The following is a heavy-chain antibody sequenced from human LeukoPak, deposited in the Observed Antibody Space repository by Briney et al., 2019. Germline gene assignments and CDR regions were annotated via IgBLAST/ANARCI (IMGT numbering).Heavy chain of an antibody. CDR1: GYTLTELS. Sequence: ASVKVSCKVSGYTLTELSMHWVRQAPGKGLEWMGGFDPEDGETIYSQKFQGRVTMTEDTPTDTAYMELSSLRSEDTAVYYCATAVGGGITMVRGTTDWGEGTLVTVSS. CDR3: ATAVGGGITMVRGTTD. D-gene: IGHD3-10*01. V-gene: IGHV1-24*01. J-gene: IGHJ4*02. CDR2: FDPEDGET.